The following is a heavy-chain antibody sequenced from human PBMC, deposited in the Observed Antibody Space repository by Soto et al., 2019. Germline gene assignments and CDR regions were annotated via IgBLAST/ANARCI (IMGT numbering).Heavy chain of an antibody. CDR2: TYYRSKWYN. Sequence: SQTLSLTCAISVDSVSSNSAAWNWIRQSPSRGLEWLGRTYYRSKWYNDYAVSVKSRITINPDTSKNQFSLQLNSVTPEDTAVYYCARDMGIVVVPASYYYGMDVWGQGTTVTVSS. V-gene: IGHV6-1*01. J-gene: IGHJ6*02. CDR3: ARDMGIVVVPASYYYGMDV. CDR1: VDSVSSNSAA. D-gene: IGHD2-2*03.